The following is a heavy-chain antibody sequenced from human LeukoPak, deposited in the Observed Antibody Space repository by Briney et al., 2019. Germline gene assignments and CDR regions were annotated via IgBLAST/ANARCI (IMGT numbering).Heavy chain of an antibody. J-gene: IGHJ4*02. CDR2: IRGAEGGT. D-gene: IGHD6-19*01. Sequence: GGSLRLSCAASGFTINTFTMNWVRQAPGKGLEWVSTIRGAEGGTYYADSVKGRFTISRDSFENTLYLQMNYLREEDTALYYCAKAFGSGWSPFDYWGQGALVTVSS. V-gene: IGHV3-23*01. CDR3: AKAFGSGWSPFDY. CDR1: GFTINTFT.